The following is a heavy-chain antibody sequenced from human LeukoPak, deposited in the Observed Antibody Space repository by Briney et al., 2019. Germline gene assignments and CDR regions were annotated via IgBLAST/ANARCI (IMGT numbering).Heavy chain of an antibody. J-gene: IGHJ4*02. CDR1: GFTFSSYA. Sequence: QPGGSLRLSCAASGFTFSSYAMHWVRQAPGKGLEWVAVISYDGSNKYYADSVKGRFTISRDNSKNTLYLQMNSLRAEDTAVYHCARNAADCTTSACYDSWGQGTLVTVSS. D-gene: IGHD2-8*01. CDR3: ARNAADCTTSACYDS. V-gene: IGHV3-30*04. CDR2: ISYDGSNK.